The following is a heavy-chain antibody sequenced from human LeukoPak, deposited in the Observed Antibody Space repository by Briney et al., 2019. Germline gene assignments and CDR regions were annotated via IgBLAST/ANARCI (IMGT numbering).Heavy chain of an antibody. CDR1: GYTFTSYY. Sequence: ASVTVSFTASGYTFTSYYMHWVRQAPGQGLEWMGIINPSGGSTSYAQKFQGRVTMTRDTSTSTVYMELSSLRSEDTAVYYCARLQRKYYYDSSGYIDYWGQGTLVTVSS. D-gene: IGHD3-22*01. J-gene: IGHJ4*02. V-gene: IGHV1-46*01. CDR2: INPSGGST. CDR3: ARLQRKYYYDSSGYIDY.